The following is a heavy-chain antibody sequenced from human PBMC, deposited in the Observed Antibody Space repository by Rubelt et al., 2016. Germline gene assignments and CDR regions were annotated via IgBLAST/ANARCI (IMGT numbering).Heavy chain of an antibody. J-gene: IGHJ3*01. CDR1: DGSIPSSNYY. V-gene: IGHV4-39*01. CDR3: VRRNPHYNDLRGADAFDV. CDR2: VYYRGIT. Sequence: QLRLQESGPGLVKPSETLSLTCTVSDGSIPSSNYYWGWIRQPPGKGLGWIGSVYYRGITYDNPSLNSRVNISVALSKNQFSLKRRSVTAADTAVYFCVRRNPHYNDLRGADAFDVWGQGTMVTVSS. D-gene: IGHD5-24*01.